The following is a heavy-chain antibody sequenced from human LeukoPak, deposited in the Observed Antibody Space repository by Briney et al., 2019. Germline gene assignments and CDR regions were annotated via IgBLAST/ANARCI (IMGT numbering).Heavy chain of an antibody. CDR2: IYPGDSDI. Sequence: GESLKISCKGSGYYFNNYWIGWVRQKPGKGLEWMGIIYPGDSDIRYSPSFQGQVTISADKSISTAYLQWSSLKASDTAMYYCARSLERLGELSLEPGDDAFDIWGQGTMVTVSS. CDR3: ARSLERLGELSLEPGDDAFDI. J-gene: IGHJ3*02. D-gene: IGHD3-16*02. CDR1: GYYFNNYW. V-gene: IGHV5-51*01.